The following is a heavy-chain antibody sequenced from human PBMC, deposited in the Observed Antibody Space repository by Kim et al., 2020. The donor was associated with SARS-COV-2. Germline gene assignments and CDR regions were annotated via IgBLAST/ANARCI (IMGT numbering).Heavy chain of an antibody. CDR2: FYSGGSSI. D-gene: IGHD3-22*01. J-gene: IGHJ4*02. CDR3: AKWSVWYYYASSGYYDY. Sequence: GGSLRLSWAASGFAFANYAMSWVRQGPGRGLEWGSVFYSGGSSINDADSVKGRFTISRDNSRNTLYLQMNSLRAEDTAVYYCAKWSVWYYYASSGYYDYWGQGTLVTVSS. CDR1: GFAFANYA. V-gene: IGHV3-23*03.